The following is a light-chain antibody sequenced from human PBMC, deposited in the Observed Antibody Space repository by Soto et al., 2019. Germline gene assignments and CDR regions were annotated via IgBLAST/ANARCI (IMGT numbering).Light chain of an antibody. Sequence: EIVLTQFPATLSLSPGERATLSCRASQSVSSYLAWHQQKPGQAPRLLIYDTSNRATGVPARFSGSGSGTDFTLTISSPEPEDFAVYYCQQRANWPLFTFGPGTKVDIK. CDR3: QQRANWPLFT. CDR2: DTS. V-gene: IGKV3-11*01. J-gene: IGKJ3*01. CDR1: QSVSSY.